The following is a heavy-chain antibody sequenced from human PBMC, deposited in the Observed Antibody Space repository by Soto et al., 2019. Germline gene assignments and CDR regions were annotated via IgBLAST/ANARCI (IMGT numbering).Heavy chain of an antibody. J-gene: IGHJ4*02. Sequence: GGSLRLSCAASGFTFSSYGMHWVRQAPGKGLEWVAVIWYDGSNKYYADSVKGRFTISRDNSKNTLYLQMNSLRAEDTAVYYCARGEVWGGSYFLFDYWGQGTLVTVSS. CDR3: ARGEVWGGSYFLFDY. CDR1: GFTFSSYG. CDR2: IWYDGSNK. D-gene: IGHD1-26*01. V-gene: IGHV3-33*01.